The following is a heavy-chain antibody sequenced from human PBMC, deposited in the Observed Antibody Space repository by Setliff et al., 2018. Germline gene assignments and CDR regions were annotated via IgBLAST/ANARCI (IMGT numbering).Heavy chain of an antibody. CDR2: IYYSGST. Sequence: PSETLSLTCAVSGYSISSSNWWGWIRQPPGKGLEWIGYIYYSGSTYYNPSLKSRVTISVDTSKNQFSLKLSSVTAADTAVYYCARSPYVVVTAIPFDYWGQGTLVTVSS. D-gene: IGHD2-21*02. V-gene: IGHV4-28*01. CDR3: ARSPYVVVTAIPFDY. J-gene: IGHJ4*02. CDR1: GYSISSSNW.